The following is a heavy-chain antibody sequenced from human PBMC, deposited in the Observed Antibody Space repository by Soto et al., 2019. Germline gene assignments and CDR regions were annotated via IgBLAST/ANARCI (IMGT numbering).Heavy chain of an antibody. CDR1: GGSISSSSYY. CDR2: IYYSGST. CDR3: AFGARVSWIHDAFDI. Sequence: QLQLQESGPGLVKPSETLSLTCTVSGGSISSSSYYWGWIRQPPGKGLEWIGSIYYSGSTYYNPSLKSRVTISVDTSKNQFSLKLSSVTAADTAVYYCAFGARVSWIHDAFDIWGQGTMVTVSS. V-gene: IGHV4-39*01. J-gene: IGHJ3*02. D-gene: IGHD3-10*01.